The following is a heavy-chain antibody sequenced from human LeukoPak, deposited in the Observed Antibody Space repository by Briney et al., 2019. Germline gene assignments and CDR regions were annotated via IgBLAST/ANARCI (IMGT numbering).Heavy chain of an antibody. Sequence: SETLSLTCTVSGGSISSSSYYWGWIRQPPGKGLEWIGSIYYSGSTNYNPSLKSRVTISVDTSKNQFSLKLGSVTAADTAVYYCARWGPGIAAAGTLYWYFDLWGRGTLVTVSS. CDR1: GGSISSSSYY. V-gene: IGHV4-39*07. CDR2: IYYSGST. D-gene: IGHD6-13*01. J-gene: IGHJ2*01. CDR3: ARWGPGIAAAGTLYWYFDL.